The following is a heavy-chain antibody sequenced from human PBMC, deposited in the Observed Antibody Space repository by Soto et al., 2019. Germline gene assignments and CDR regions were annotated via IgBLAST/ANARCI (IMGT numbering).Heavy chain of an antibody. CDR1: GGSLSRYY. V-gene: IGHV4-59*08. J-gene: IGHJ5*02. D-gene: IGHD1-20*01. CDR2: IYYSGST. Sequence: SSGTLSLPCTVSGGSLSRYYWSLVRQPPGKGLEWIGYIYYSGSTNYNPSLKSRVTISVDTSKNQFSLKLSSVTAADTAVYYCARHWYGESWFDPWGQGTLVTVSS. CDR3: ARHWYGESWFDP.